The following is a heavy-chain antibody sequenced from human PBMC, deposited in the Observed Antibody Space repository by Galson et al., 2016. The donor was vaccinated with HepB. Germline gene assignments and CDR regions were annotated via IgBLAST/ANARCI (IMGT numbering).Heavy chain of an antibody. J-gene: IGHJ5*02. CDR2: VYYSGSA. CDR3: ARDVVIVTTKGRNWFDP. Sequence: SETLSLTCSVSPGSITSGTYKWGWIRQSTGKDLEWIGSVYYSGSAYYSPSLKSRVSISLDTSNDQVSLTLTSVTAADTAVYFCARDVVIVTTKGRNWFDPWGQGTLVTVSS. V-gene: IGHV4-39*07. CDR1: PGSITSGTYK. D-gene: IGHD3-22*01.